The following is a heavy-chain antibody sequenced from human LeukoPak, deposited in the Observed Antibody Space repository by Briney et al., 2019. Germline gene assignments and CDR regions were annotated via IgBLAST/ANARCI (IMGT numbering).Heavy chain of an antibody. Sequence: ASVKVSCKACGYTFTGYYMHWVRQAPGRGRAWMGWINPNSGGTNYAQKFQGWVTMTRDTSISTAYMELSRLRSDDTAVYYCARGFDTMVRGVIPFDYWGQGTLVTVSS. CDR3: ARGFDTMVRGVIPFDY. D-gene: IGHD3-10*01. J-gene: IGHJ4*02. V-gene: IGHV1-2*04. CDR2: INPNSGGT. CDR1: GYTFTGYY.